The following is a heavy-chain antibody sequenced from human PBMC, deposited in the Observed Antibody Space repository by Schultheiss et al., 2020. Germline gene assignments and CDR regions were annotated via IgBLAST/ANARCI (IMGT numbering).Heavy chain of an antibody. Sequence: ASVKVSCKASGYTFTSYAMHWVRQAPGQRLEWMGWINAGNGNTRYSQKFQGRVTISRDTSASTAYMELSSLRSEDAAVYYCARDPGNTRIFDYWGQGTLVAVCS. V-gene: IGHV1-3*01. CDR1: GYTFTSYA. CDR3: ARDPGNTRIFDY. J-gene: IGHJ4*02. CDR2: INAGNGNT. D-gene: IGHD3-22*01.